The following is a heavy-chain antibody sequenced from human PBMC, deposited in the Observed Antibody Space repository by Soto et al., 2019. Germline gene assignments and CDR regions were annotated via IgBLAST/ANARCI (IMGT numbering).Heavy chain of an antibody. Sequence: GHTSETLSLTCSVSGGSINSSSYFWGWVRQPPGKGLEWIGSIYYSGSTYYNPSLRSRVTISVDTSKNQFSLKLSSVTAADTAVFYCARHYSSGSRNWFDPWGQGTLVTVSS. CDR3: ARHYSSGSRNWFDP. V-gene: IGHV4-39*01. CDR1: GGSINSSSYF. J-gene: IGHJ5*02. D-gene: IGHD6-19*01. CDR2: IYYSGST.